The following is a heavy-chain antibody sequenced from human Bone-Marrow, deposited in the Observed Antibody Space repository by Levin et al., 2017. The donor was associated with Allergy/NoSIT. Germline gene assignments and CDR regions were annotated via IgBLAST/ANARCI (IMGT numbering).Heavy chain of an antibody. CDR3: ARSYVFDFWSGYYFDY. CDR2: IGSSGTIT. CDR1: GFTFSNYE. J-gene: IGHJ4*02. Sequence: GGSLRLSCAASGFTFSNYEMNWVRQAPGKGLEWLSFIGSSGTITYYADSVKGRFSISRDNAKNSVYLEMNRLRAEDTAVYYCARSYVFDFWSGYYFDYWGQGTLVSVSS. V-gene: IGHV3-48*03. D-gene: IGHD3-3*01.